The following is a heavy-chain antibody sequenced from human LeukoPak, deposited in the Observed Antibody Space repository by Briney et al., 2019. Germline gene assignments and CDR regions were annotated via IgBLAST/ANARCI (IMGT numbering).Heavy chain of an antibody. CDR3: ARVPESPTVVNADFFDF. CDR2: ISSTGNII. Sequence: GGSLRLSCAASGFTFGDYFMSWIRQAPGKGLEWISYISSTGNIIYYADSVKGRFTISRDNAKNSLFLQMNSLRAGDTAMYYCARVPESPTVVNADFFDFWGQGTLVTVSS. J-gene: IGHJ4*02. D-gene: IGHD2-21*01. CDR1: GFTFGDYF. V-gene: IGHV3-11*01.